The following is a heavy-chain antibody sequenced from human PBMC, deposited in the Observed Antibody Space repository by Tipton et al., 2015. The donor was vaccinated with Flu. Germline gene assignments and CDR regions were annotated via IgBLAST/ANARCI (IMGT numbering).Heavy chain of an antibody. V-gene: IGHV1-2*02. Sequence: QLVQSGAEVKKPGASVKVSCKTSGYTFTDYSMHWVRQAPGQGLEWMGWINPKNGVTAYAQKFQCSVTMTRDTSISTAYMELSRLRSDDTAVYYCARDSPRYAYWVQGTLVTVSS. CDR1: GYTFTDYS. CDR3: ARDSPRYAY. CDR2: INPKNGVT. J-gene: IGHJ4*02. D-gene: IGHD2-8*01.